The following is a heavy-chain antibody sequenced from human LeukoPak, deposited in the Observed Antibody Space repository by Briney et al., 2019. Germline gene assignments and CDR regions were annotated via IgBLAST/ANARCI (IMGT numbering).Heavy chain of an antibody. J-gene: IGHJ6*03. CDR1: GFTFSSYA. V-gene: IGHV3-23*01. CDR2: ISGSGGST. D-gene: IGHD6-13*01. CDR3: AKGRIAAAGTVGRDYYYYMDV. Sequence: PGGSLRLSCAASGFTFSSYAMSWVRQAPGKGLEWVSAISGSGGSTYYADSVKGRFTISRDNSKNTLYLQMNSLRAEDTAVYYCAKGRIAAAGTVGRDYYYYMDVWGKGTTVTVSS.